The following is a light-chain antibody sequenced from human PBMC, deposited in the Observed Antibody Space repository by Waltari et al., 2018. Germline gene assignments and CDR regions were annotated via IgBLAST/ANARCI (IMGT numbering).Light chain of an antibody. CDR3: QQYAITPWT. CDR1: HSVLYSPNNKNY. J-gene: IGKJ1*01. CDR2: WAS. Sequence: DIVMTQSPESLTGAQGARATNNWKDRHSVLYSPNNKNYLVWYQQKPGQPPKVLIYWASTRESGVPDRFSGSGSGTDFTLTISSLQAEDVAVYYCQQYAITPWTFGQGTKVEIK. V-gene: IGKV4-1*01.